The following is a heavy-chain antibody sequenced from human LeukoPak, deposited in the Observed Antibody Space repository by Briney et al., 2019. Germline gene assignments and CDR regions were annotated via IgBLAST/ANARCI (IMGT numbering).Heavy chain of an antibody. CDR1: GGSISSSSYY. D-gene: IGHD3-10*01. Sequence: SETLSLTCTVSGGSISSSSYYWGWIRQPPGKGLEWIGSIYYSGSTYYNPSLKSRVTISVDTSKNQFSLKLSSVTAADTAVYYCARAMVRGVISQYDYWGQGTLVTVSS. V-gene: IGHV4-39*07. CDR3: ARAMVRGVISQYDY. J-gene: IGHJ4*02. CDR2: IYYSGST.